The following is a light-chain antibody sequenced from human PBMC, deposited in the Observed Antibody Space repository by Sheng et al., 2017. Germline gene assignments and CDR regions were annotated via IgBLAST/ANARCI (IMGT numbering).Light chain of an antibody. J-gene: IGKJ2*01. Sequence: DIQMTQSPSSLSASIGDRVTITCQASQGISNYLNWYQQKPGKAPKLLIYDASYLEPGVPSRFSGSGSGTDFTFTISSLQPEDIATYYCQHYDNLMYTFGQGTQLEIK. CDR3: QHYDNLMYT. V-gene: IGKV1-33*01. CDR2: DAS. CDR1: QGISNY.